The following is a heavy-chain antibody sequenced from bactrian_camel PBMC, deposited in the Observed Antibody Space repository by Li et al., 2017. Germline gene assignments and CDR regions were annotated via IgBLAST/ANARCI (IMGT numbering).Heavy chain of an antibody. CDR1: GYTSSRHC. CDR3: AADRGHSPVITAINCGLRTEDYNF. J-gene: IGHJ4*01. V-gene: IGHV3S31*01. Sequence: VQLVESGGGSVQAGGSLRLSCTHSGYTSSRHCMGWFRQAPGKEREGVSSFDIGSGTTNYADSVKGRFTISQDNSDGTLFLQMNNLQPEDSGMFYCAADRGHSPVITAINCGLRTEDYNFWGQGTQVTVS. CDR2: FDIGSGTT. D-gene: IGHD5*01.